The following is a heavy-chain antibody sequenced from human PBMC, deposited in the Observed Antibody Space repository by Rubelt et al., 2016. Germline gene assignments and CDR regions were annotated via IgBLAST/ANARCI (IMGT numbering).Heavy chain of an antibody. CDR2: IRQDGSEK. Sequence: GGSLRLSCAASGFYFSSCWVNWLRQAPGKGLEWVANIRQDGSEKFYVDSVKGRFTISRDNAKNVVDLQMNSMGAEDTAVYYCVSLVTRIDQAFDLWGQGQWSPSLQ. D-gene: IGHD3-22*01. V-gene: IGHV3-7*01. J-gene: IGHJ3*01. CDR1: GFYFSSCW. CDR3: VSLVTRIDQAFDL.